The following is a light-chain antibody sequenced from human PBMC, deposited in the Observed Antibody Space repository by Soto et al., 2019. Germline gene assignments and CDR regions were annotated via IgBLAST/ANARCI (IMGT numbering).Light chain of an antibody. V-gene: IGKV3-15*01. J-gene: IGKJ2*01. CDR2: GAS. Sequence: EIVMTQSPATLSVSPGERATLSCRASQSVSRNLAWYQQKPGQAPRLLIYGASTRATGIPARFSGSGSGTEFTLTISSLQSEDFAVYYCQQYNYWTPLYTFGQGTKLEI. CDR1: QSVSRN. CDR3: QQYNYWTPLYT.